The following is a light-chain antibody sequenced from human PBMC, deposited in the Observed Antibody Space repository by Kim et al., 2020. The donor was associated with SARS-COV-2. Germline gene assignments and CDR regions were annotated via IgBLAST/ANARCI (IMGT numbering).Light chain of an antibody. CDR1: KSVSSR. V-gene: IGKV3D-15*01. J-gene: IGKJ2*01. Sequence: GERTNLEGRASKSVSSRLAWNQKRPGQAPRLSSYGESTRATGIQGRFSGSGSGTEFNLTISSLQSEDFALYYGQQYKKWPPHTFGKGTKLEI. CDR2: GES. CDR3: QQYKKWPPHT.